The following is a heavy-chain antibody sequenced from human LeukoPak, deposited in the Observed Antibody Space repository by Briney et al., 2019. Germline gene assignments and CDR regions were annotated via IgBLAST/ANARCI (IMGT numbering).Heavy chain of an antibody. CDR1: GYTFTSYY. J-gene: IGHJ5*02. CDR3: ARALRRKTYSSSWYPNWFDP. Sequence: ASVKVSCKASGYTFTSYYMHWVRQATGQGLEWMGWMNPNSGNTGYAQKFQGRVTMTRNTSISTAYMELSSLRSEDTAVYYCARALRRKTYSSSWYPNWFDPWGQGTLVTVSS. V-gene: IGHV1-8*02. D-gene: IGHD6-13*01. CDR2: MNPNSGNT.